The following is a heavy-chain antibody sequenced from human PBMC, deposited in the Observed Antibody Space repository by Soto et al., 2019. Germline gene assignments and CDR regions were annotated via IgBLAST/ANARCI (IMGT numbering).Heavy chain of an antibody. J-gene: IGHJ5*02. V-gene: IGHV1-8*01. CDR3: AAPSGIAAAGTPNWFDP. CDR2: MNPNSGNT. CDR1: GYTFTSYD. D-gene: IGHD6-13*01. Sequence: ASVKVSCKASGYTFTSYDINWVRQATGQGLEWMGWMNPNSGNTGYAQKFQGRVTMTRNTSISTAYMELSSLRSADTAVYYCAAPSGIAAAGTPNWFDPWGQGTLVTVSS.